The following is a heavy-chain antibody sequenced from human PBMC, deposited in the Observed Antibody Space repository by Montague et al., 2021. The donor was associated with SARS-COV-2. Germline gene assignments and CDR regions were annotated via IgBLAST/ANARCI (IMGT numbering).Heavy chain of an antibody. D-gene: IGHD2-21*01. Sequence: SETLSLTCSVSGDSISNHYWSWIRQPPGKGLEWIGYISDRGNTKYNTSLKSPVTISADTPKNQFSLRLSSVTAADTAVYYCAIGGDSAKCGIWGQGTMVTVSS. CDR1: GDSISNHY. J-gene: IGHJ3*02. CDR2: ISDRGNT. V-gene: IGHV4-59*11. CDR3: AIGGDSAKCGI.